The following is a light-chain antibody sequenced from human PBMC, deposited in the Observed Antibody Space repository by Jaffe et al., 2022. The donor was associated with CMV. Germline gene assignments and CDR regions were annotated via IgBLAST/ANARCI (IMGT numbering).Light chain of an antibody. Sequence: EIVLTQSPGTLSLSPGERATLSCRASQSVRGNYLAWYQQKPGQPPRVVIYDASSRAIGIPDRFSGRGSGTDFTLTINRLEPEDFAMYYCHQYIDSPRTFGQGTKVEIK. CDR3: HQYIDSPRT. V-gene: IGKV3-20*01. J-gene: IGKJ1*01. CDR1: QSVRGNY. CDR2: DAS.